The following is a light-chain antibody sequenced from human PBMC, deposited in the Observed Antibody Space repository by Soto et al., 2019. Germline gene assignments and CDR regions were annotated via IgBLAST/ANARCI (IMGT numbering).Light chain of an antibody. CDR1: QSVGSN. CDR2: GAS. Sequence: EIVMTQSPATLSVSPGERATLSCRASQSVGSNLAWYQQKPGQAPRLLIYGASTRATGIPARFSGSGSGTEFPLTISSLPSEDFAIYFCQQYHNWPPHRTFGQAPKVQLK. CDR3: QQYHNWPPHRT. V-gene: IGKV3-15*01. J-gene: IGKJ1*01.